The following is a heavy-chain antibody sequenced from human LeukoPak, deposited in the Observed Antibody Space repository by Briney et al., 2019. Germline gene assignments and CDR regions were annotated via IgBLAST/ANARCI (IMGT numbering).Heavy chain of an antibody. J-gene: IGHJ4*02. V-gene: IGHV3-23*01. D-gene: IGHD3-22*01. CDR1: GVTFSSYA. Sequence: GGSLRLSCAPSGVTFSSYAMSGVGQAPGKGREGVSGISGTGERTYYADSVKGRFTISRDNSKNTLYLQMNSVRAEDTAVYYCAKDLRYDSSGYFDYWGQGTRVTVSS. CDR3: AKDLRYDSSGYFDY. CDR2: ISGTGERT.